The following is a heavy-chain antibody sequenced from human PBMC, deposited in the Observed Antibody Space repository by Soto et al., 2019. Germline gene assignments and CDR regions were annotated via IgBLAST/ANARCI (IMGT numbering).Heavy chain of an antibody. CDR2: IIPIFDET. D-gene: IGHD2-21*01. Sequence: QVQLVQSGTEVKKPGSSVKVSCRPSGGTSRSYTITWVRQAPGQGLEYMGRIIPIFDETDYSQHFQGRLSITADKSTSTAYMELRSLKSEDTAVYYCARIPDSWGQGTRVAVSS. J-gene: IGHJ4*02. V-gene: IGHV1-69*02. CDR1: GGTSRSYT. CDR3: ARIPDS.